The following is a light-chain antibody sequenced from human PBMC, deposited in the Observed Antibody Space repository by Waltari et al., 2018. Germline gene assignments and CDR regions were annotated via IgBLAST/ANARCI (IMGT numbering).Light chain of an antibody. CDR2: DVS. CDR1: STDVGGYDR. J-gene: IGLJ3*02. Sequence: QSALTQPPSVSGSPGQSVTISCTGISTDVGGYDRVSWYQPSPGTAPQLMISDVSNRPSGVPDRFSGSKSGNTASLTISGLQAEDEADYYCNLYAGSSTLGVFGGGTKLTVL. CDR3: NLYAGSSTLGV. V-gene: IGLV2-18*01.